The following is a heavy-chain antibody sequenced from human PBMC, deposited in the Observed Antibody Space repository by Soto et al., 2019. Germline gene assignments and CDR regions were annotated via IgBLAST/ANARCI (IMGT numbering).Heavy chain of an antibody. V-gene: IGHV4-59*01. Sequence: QVQLQESGPGLVKPSETLSLTCTVSGGSISSYYWSWIRQPPGMGLEWIGYIYYSASTNYNPSLKSRAAISVDTSNNQFSRKLSSVTAADTAVNYWARASPYSSGWDDWFDPWGQGTLVTVSS. J-gene: IGHJ5*02. D-gene: IGHD6-19*01. CDR1: GGSISSYY. CDR3: ARASPYSSGWDDWFDP. CDR2: IYYSAST.